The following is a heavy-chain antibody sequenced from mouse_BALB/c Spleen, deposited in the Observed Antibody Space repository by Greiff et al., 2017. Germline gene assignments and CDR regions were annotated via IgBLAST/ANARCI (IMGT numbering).Heavy chain of an antibody. V-gene: IGHV2-6-7*01. D-gene: IGHD1-1*01. CDR1: GFSLTGYG. Sequence: QVQLKESGPGLVAPSQSLSITCTVSGFSLTGYGVNWVRQPPGKGLEWLGMIWGDGSTDYNSALKSRLSISKDNSKSQVFLKMNSLQTDDTARYYCARGYYGSSYLYFDVWGAGTTVTVSS. CDR2: IWGDGST. CDR3: ARGYYGSSYLYFDV. J-gene: IGHJ1*01.